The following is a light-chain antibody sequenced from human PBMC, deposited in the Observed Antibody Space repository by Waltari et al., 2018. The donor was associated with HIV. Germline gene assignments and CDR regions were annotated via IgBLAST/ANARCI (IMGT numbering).Light chain of an antibody. CDR1: SSNIGSNT. CDR2: SNN. J-gene: IGLJ3*02. V-gene: IGLV1-44*01. CDR3: AAWDDSLSGSWV. Sequence: QSVLTQPPSASGTPGQRVTISCSGSSSNIGSNTVNWYQQLPGTAPKLLIYSNNQRPSGVPDRFSGSKSGTSASLAISGLQSEDEADYYCAAWDDSLSGSWVFGGGTKLTVL.